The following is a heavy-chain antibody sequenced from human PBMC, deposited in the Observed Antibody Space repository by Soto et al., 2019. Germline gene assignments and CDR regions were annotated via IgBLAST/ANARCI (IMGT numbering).Heavy chain of an antibody. D-gene: IGHD6-6*01. V-gene: IGHV3-30*18. CDR2: MSLNGDHQ. CDR1: GFSLSNYD. CDR3: AKEGWYGSWSPSDC. J-gene: IGHJ4*02. Sequence: GSLRLSCAASGFSLSNYDMHWVRQAPGKGLEWVAVMSLNGDHQGYSESVRGRFSVSRDISKSALYLQMNSLRIEDTAIYYCAKEGWYGSWSPSDCWGQGTQVTVSS.